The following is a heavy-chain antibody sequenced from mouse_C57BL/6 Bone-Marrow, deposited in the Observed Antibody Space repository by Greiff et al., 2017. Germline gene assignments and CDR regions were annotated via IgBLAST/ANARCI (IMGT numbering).Heavy chain of an antibody. CDR3: ARRGITAVVNWYFDV. D-gene: IGHD1-1*01. CDR1: DSEVFPIAY. Sequence: QVPLQQSGSELWSPGSSVKLSCKAFDSEVFPIAYMSWVRQKPGHGFEWFGGILPSIGRTIYGEMFEDKATLAADTMSNTDYLERKRLTYEDTAIYYGARRGITAVVNWYFDVWGTGTTVTVAS. V-gene: IGHV15-2*01. J-gene: IGHJ1*03. CDR2: ILPSIGRT.